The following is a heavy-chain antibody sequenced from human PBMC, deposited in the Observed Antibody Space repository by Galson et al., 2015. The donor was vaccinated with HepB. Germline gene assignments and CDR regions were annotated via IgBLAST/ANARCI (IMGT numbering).Heavy chain of an antibody. J-gene: IGHJ6*02. CDR1: GYSFTSYW. CDR2: IDPSDSYT. Sequence: QSGAEVKKPGESLRISCKGSGYSFTSYWISWVRQMPGKGLEWMGRIDPSDSYTNYSPSFRGHVTISADKSISTAYLQWSSLKASDTAMYYCARRGFSGSGSSYYYYYGMDVWGQGTTVTVSS. D-gene: IGHD3-10*01. V-gene: IGHV5-10-1*01. CDR3: ARRGFSGSGSSYYYYYGMDV.